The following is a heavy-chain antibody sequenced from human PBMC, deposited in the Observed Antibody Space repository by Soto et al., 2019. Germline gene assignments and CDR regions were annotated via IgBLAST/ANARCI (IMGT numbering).Heavy chain of an antibody. D-gene: IGHD6-19*01. CDR3: AKGGRQWLVTSDFNY. V-gene: IGHV3-30*18. CDR2: VSHDGGNT. Sequence: VQLVESGGGVVQPGRSLRLSCAASGFTFSDYAMHWVRQAPGKGLEWVAVVSHDGGNTHYADSVKGRFTISRDSSKKTVSLEMTSRRAEDTAVYYCAKGGRQWLVTSDFNYWGQGALVTVSS. J-gene: IGHJ4*02. CDR1: GFTFSDYA.